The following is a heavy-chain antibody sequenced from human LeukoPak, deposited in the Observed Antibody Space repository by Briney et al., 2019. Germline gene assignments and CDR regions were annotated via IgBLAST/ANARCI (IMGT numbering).Heavy chain of an antibody. J-gene: IGHJ4*02. CDR2: INHDGSEK. V-gene: IGHV3-7*01. CDR3: AGLQFSLVDY. Sequence: PGGSLRLSCAASGFTFSSYWMSWVRQAPGKGLEWVANINHDGSEKYYVDSLRGRFTISRDNAKNSLYLQMNSLRAEDTAVYYCAGLQFSLVDYWGQGTLVTVSS. CDR1: GFTFSSYW. D-gene: IGHD6-19*01.